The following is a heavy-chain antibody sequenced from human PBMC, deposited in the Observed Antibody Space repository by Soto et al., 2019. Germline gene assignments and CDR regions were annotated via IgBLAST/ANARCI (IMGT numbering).Heavy chain of an antibody. CDR3: AAVGYYDILTGYSRGAFDI. V-gene: IGHV1-69*13. CDR1: GGTFCSYA. Sequence: SVKVSCKASGGTFCSYAISWVRQAPGQGLEWMGGIIPIFGTANYAQKFQGRVTITADESTSTAYMELSSLRSEDTAVYYCAAVGYYDILTGYSRGAFDIWGQGTMVTVSS. D-gene: IGHD3-9*01. J-gene: IGHJ3*02. CDR2: IIPIFGTA.